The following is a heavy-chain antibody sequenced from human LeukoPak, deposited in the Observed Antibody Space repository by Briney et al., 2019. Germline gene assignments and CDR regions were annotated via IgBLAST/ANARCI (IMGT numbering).Heavy chain of an antibody. J-gene: IGHJ4*02. D-gene: IGHD6-19*01. CDR3: ARATVAGTLFDY. CDR2: INPNSGGT. V-gene: IGHV1-2*02. CDR1: GYTFTGYY. Sequence: ASVKVSCKASGYTFTGYYMHWVRQAPGQGLEWMGWINPNSGGTNYAQKFQGRVTMTRDTSISTAYMELSRLRSDDTPVYYCARATVAGTLFDYWGQGTLVTVSS.